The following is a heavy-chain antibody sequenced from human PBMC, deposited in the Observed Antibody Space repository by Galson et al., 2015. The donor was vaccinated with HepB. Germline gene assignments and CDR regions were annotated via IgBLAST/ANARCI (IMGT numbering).Heavy chain of an antibody. Sequence: SLRLSCAGSGFTFSSKGMSWVRQAPGKGLEWVSRVSGNGGSTWYADSVKGRVTISRDNAKKSLYLQMNSLRAEDTAVYFCARDGGDSNFDYWGQGTLVTVSS. CDR1: GFTFSSKG. CDR2: VSGNGGST. J-gene: IGHJ4*02. D-gene: IGHD3-16*01. CDR3: ARDGGDSNFDY. V-gene: IGHV3-23*01.